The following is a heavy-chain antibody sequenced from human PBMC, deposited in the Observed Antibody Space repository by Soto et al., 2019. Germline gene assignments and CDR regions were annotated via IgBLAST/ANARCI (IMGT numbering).Heavy chain of an antibody. D-gene: IGHD1-1*01. Sequence: PSETLSLTCAVSGDSISSTNWWSWVRQPPGKGLEWIGEINHSGSTNCNPSLKSRVTISVDTSKNQFSLKLSSVTAADTAVYYCARETGDYWGQGTLVTVSS. J-gene: IGHJ4*02. CDR3: ARETGDY. CDR2: INHSGST. V-gene: IGHV4-4*02. CDR1: GDSISSTNW.